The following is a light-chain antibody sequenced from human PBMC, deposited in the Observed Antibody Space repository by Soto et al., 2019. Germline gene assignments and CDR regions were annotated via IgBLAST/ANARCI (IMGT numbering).Light chain of an antibody. CDR2: WAS. CDR1: QSVLYSSDNKNY. Sequence: DIVMTQSPDSLAVSLGERATINCKSSQSVLYSSDNKNYLAWYQQKPGQPPKLLIYWASTRESGVPDRFSGSGSGTDFTLTSSSLQAEDVAVYYCQQDYSTPGFGPGTKVDIK. CDR3: QQDYSTPG. V-gene: IGKV4-1*01. J-gene: IGKJ3*01.